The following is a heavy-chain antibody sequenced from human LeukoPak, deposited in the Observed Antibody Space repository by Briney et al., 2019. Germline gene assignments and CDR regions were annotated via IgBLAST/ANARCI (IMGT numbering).Heavy chain of an antibody. CDR1: GFTVSSNY. D-gene: IGHD3-10*01. CDR3: ARVATMVRGVTRYYYGMDV. CDR2: IYSSGST. J-gene: IGHJ6*04. V-gene: IGHV3-53*01. Sequence: GGSLRLSCAASGFTVSSNYMSWVRQAPGKGLEWVSVIYSSGSTYYADSVKGRFTISRDNSKNTLYLQMNSLRAEDTAVYYCARVATMVRGVTRYYYGMDVWGKGTTVTVSS.